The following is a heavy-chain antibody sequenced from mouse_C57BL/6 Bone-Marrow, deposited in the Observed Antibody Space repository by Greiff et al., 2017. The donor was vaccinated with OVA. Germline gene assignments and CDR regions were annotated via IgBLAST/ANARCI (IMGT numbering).Heavy chain of an antibody. J-gene: IGHJ3*01. V-gene: IGHV1-26*01. D-gene: IGHD2-4*01. CDR3: ARSGLRRGAWFAY. CDR2: INPNNGGT. Sequence: EVQLQQSGPELVKPGASVKISCKASGYTFTDYYMNWVKQSHGKSLEWIGDINPNNGGTSYNQKFKGKATLTVDKSSSTAYMELRSLTSEDSAVDYGARSGLRRGAWFAYWGQGTLVTVSA. CDR1: GYTFTDYY.